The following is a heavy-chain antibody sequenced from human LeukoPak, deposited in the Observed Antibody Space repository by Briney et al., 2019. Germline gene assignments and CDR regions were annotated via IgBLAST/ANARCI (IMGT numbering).Heavy chain of an antibody. CDR3: ARDVYPDAFDI. D-gene: IGHD1-14*01. Sequence: PGGSLSLSCAASGFTFSSYGVHCVRQAPGKGLEWVAVIWYDGSNKYYADSVKGRFTISRDNSKNTLYLQMNSLRAEDTAVYYCARDVYPDAFDIWGQGTMVTVSS. CDR1: GFTFSSYG. V-gene: IGHV3-33*01. CDR2: IWYDGSNK. J-gene: IGHJ3*02.